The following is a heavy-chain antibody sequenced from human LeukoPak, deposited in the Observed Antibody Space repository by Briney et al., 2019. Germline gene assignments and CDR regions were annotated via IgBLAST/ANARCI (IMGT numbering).Heavy chain of an antibody. CDR1: GYSISSGYY. CDR2: IYHSGST. D-gene: IGHD2/OR15-2a*01. J-gene: IGHJ5*02. Sequence: PSETLSLTCTVSGYSISSGYYWGWIRQPPGKGLEWIGSIYHSGSTYYNPSLKSRVTISVDTSKNQFSLKLSSVTAADTAVYYCVRDLGQNINWFDPWGQGTLVTVSS. V-gene: IGHV4-38-2*02. CDR3: VRDLGQNINWFDP.